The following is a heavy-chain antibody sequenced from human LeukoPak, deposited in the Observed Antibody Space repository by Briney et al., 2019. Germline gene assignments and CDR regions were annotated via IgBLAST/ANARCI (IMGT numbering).Heavy chain of an antibody. D-gene: IGHD3-10*01. V-gene: IGHV4-39*01. CDR2: IYYSGST. J-gene: IGHJ4*02. CDR1: GGSISSYY. Sequence: SETLSLTCTVSGGSISSYYWGWIRQPPGKGLEWIGSIYYSGSTYYNPSLKSRVTISVDTSKNQFSLKLSSVTAADTAVYYCARVGDHYGSGLYYFDYWGQGTLVTVSS. CDR3: ARVGDHYGSGLYYFDY.